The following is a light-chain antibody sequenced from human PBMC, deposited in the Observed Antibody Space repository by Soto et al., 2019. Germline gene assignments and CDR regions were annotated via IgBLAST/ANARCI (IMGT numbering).Light chain of an antibody. J-gene: IGKJ5*01. CDR3: QQFGSSPPWT. Sequence: EILLTQSPGTLSLSPGERATLSCRASQTVSNNYLVWYQHKPGRAPRLLIFRASIRAADIPDRFRGSGSGTDFTLTISRLEPEDLAVYYCQQFGSSPPWTFGQGTRLEIK. CDR1: QTVSNNY. V-gene: IGKV3-20*01. CDR2: RAS.